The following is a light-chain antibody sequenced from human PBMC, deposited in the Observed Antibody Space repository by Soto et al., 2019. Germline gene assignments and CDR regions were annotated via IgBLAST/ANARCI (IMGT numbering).Light chain of an antibody. J-gene: IGKJ1*01. CDR1: QSFSDW. CDR3: QQYHNSPWT. Sequence: DIQMTQSPSTLSASVGDRVTITCRASQSFSDWLAWYQQKPGKAPELLIYGAPNLESGVPSRFSGGRSGPEFTLTISRLQPDDFATYCCQQYHNSPWTFGQGTKVVIK. CDR2: GAP. V-gene: IGKV1-5*01.